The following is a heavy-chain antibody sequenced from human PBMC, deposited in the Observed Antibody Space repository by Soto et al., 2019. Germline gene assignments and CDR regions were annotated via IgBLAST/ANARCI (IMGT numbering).Heavy chain of an antibody. Sequence: SETLSLTCTVSGDSVSSGTYYWSWIRQPPGKGLAWIGYIYYSGSTNYNPSLKSRVTISVDTSRNQFSLKLNSVTAADTAMYYCARAASIAAAGNFDYWGQGTLVTVS. D-gene: IGHD6-13*01. CDR3: ARAASIAAAGNFDY. CDR1: GDSVSSGTYY. V-gene: IGHV4-61*01. J-gene: IGHJ4*02. CDR2: IYYSGST.